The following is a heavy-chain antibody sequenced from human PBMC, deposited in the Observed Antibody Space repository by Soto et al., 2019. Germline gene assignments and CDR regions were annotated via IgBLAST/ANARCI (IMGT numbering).Heavy chain of an antibody. CDR2: IDPSDSYI. D-gene: IGHD5-18*01. J-gene: IGHJ6*02. V-gene: IGHV5-10-1*01. CDR1: GYIFTKYW. CDR3: ARLRYSYGSVYAMDV. Sequence: PKFYSKVPGYIFTKYWIRWVRQKPGEGLEWMARIDPSDSYISYSPSFQVHVTISTDNSIPTAYLQWSSLKASDTATYYCARLRYSYGSVYAMDVWGQGTTVTVSS.